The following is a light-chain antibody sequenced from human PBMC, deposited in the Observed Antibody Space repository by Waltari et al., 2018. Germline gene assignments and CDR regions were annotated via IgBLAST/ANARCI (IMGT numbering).Light chain of an antibody. CDR2: AAS. J-gene: IGKJ1*01. CDR3: QRYNGASWT. CDR1: QAISKF. Sequence: DIQMTQSPSSLSASVGDRVTITCRASQAISKFLAWYQQKPGKVPKLLIYAASTLQSGVPSRFSGSGAGTEFTLTISSLQPEDVATYYCQRYNGASWTFGQGTKVEIK. V-gene: IGKV1-27*01.